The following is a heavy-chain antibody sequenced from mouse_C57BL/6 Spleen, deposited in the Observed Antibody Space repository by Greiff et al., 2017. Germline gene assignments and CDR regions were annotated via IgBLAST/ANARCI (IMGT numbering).Heavy chain of an antibody. CDR3: ANGYYGYWDY. D-gene: IGHD2-3*01. CDR1: GYAFSSSW. CDR2: IYPGDGAT. V-gene: IGHV1-82*01. J-gene: IGHJ2*02. Sequence: QVQLQQSGPELVKPGASVKISCKASGYAFSSSWMNWVQQRPGKGLEWIGRIYPGDGATNSNEKFKGTATLTADKSSSTAYMLLSSLSSDDSAVYFCANGYYGYWDYWGQGTSLTVSS.